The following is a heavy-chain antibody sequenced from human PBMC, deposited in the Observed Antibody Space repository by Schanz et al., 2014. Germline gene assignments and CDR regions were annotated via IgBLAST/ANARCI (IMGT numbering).Heavy chain of an antibody. Sequence: VHLLESGGGLVQPGGSQRLSCAASGFIVSSTYMTWVRQAPGKGLEWVAIIWYDGSNKYYADSVKGRFTISRDNSKNTLFLQMSSLRAEDTAVYYCARDGDFDYWGQGTLVTVSS. CDR2: IWYDGSNK. CDR3: ARDGDFDY. CDR1: GFIVSSTY. J-gene: IGHJ4*02. V-gene: IGHV3-33*08.